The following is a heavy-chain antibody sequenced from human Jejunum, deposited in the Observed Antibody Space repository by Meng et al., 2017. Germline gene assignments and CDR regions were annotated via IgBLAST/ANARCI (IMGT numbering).Heavy chain of an antibody. CDR1: GFPFRSYW. CDR2: INSDGSGT. V-gene: IGHV3-74*01. Sequence: EVELWEAGGGVVQPGGSLRLSWAVSGFPFRSYWMHWVRQAPGKGLVWVSRINSDGSGTTYADSVKGRFTISRDNAKNTLYLQMNSLRVEDTAMYYCARGPDLSGRYYVGDLWGRGTLVTASS. J-gene: IGHJ4*02. CDR3: ARGPDLSGRYYVGDL. D-gene: IGHD3-10*01.